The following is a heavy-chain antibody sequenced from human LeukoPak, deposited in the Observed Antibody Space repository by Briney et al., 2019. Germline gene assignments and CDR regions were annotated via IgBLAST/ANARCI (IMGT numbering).Heavy chain of an antibody. CDR2: IIPIFGTA. J-gene: IGHJ5*02. CDR1: GGTFSSYA. Sequence: SVRVSCKASGGTFSSYAISWVRQAPGQGLEWMGRIIPIFGTANYAQKFQGRVTITTDESTSTAYMELSSLRSEDTAVYYCARDPLYCSGGSCHNLFDPWGQGTLVTVSS. D-gene: IGHD2-15*01. CDR3: ARDPLYCSGGSCHNLFDP. V-gene: IGHV1-69*05.